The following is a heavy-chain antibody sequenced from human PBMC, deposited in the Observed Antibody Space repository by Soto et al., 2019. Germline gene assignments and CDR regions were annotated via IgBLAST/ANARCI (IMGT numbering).Heavy chain of an antibody. J-gene: IGHJ5*02. V-gene: IGHV4-61*08. CDR3: AKTKEGGFDP. CDR2: FHYSANT. D-gene: IGHD3-16*01. CDR1: GGSISSGDYY. Sequence: PSETLSLTCTVSGGSISSGDYYWSWIRQPPGKGLEWIGYFHYSANTNYNPSLKSRVIISVDTSKNQFFLKLTSVTATDTAVYYCAKTKEGGFDPWGQGILVTVSS.